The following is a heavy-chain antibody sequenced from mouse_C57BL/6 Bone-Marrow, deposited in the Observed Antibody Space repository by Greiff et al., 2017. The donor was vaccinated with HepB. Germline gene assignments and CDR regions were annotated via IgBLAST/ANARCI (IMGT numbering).Heavy chain of an antibody. Sequence: VQLQQPGAELVRPGTSVKLSCKASGYTFTSYWMHWVKQRPGQGLEWIGVIDPSDSYTNYNQKFKGKATLTVDTSSSTAYMQLSSLTSEDSAVYYCARSPPMDYWGQGTSVTVSS. CDR1: GYTFTSYW. CDR3: ARSPPMDY. CDR2: IDPSDSYT. V-gene: IGHV1-59*01. J-gene: IGHJ4*01.